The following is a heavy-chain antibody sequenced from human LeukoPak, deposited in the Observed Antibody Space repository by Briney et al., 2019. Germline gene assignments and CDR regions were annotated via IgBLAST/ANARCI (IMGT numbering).Heavy chain of an antibody. Sequence: GGSLRLSCAASGFTFSSYGMSWVRQAPGKGLEWVSTISGSGGISYYVDSVKGRFIISRDNSKNTLYLQMNSLRAEDTAVYYCAKLPGESGSYYRNWFDPWGQGTLVTVSS. CDR1: GFTFSSYG. V-gene: IGHV3-23*01. D-gene: IGHD3-10*01. CDR3: AKLPGESGSYYRNWFDP. J-gene: IGHJ5*02. CDR2: ISGSGGIS.